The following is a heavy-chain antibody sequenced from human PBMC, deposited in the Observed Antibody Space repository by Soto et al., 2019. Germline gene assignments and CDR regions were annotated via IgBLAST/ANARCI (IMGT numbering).Heavy chain of an antibody. D-gene: IGHD1-26*01. CDR3: ASTTDYYYYYGMDV. J-gene: IGHJ6*02. Sequence: PSETQSLTCTVSGGSIISSSYYWGWIRQPPGKGLEWIGSIYYSGSTYYNPSLKSRVTISVDTSKNQFSLKLSSVTAADTAVYYCASTTDYYYYYGMDVWGQGTTVTVSS. CDR1: GGSIISSSYY. CDR2: IYYSGST. V-gene: IGHV4-39*01.